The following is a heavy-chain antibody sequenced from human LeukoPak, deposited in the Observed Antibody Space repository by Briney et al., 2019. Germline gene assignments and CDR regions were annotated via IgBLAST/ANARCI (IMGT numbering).Heavy chain of an antibody. CDR1: GYSFTYFW. V-gene: IGHV5-51*01. CDR3: ARQRVIIFGGVIDPAPDY. J-gene: IGHJ4*02. D-gene: IGHD3-16*02. Sequence: GGSLKISCKGSGYSFTYFWNGWVRPMPGKGPGGVGIIYPGDYDTRYSPSFQGQVTISADKSISAAYLQWSSLKASDTAMYYCARQRVIIFGGVIDPAPDYWGQGTLVTVSS. CDR2: IYPGDYDT.